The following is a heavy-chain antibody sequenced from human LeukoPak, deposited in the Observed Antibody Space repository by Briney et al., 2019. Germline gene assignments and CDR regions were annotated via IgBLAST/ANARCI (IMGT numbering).Heavy chain of an antibody. V-gene: IGHV3-15*01. CDR3: TTVVGATFFTPRYYFDY. D-gene: IGHD1-26*01. Sequence: GGSLRLSCAASGFTFSSYAMSWVRQAPGKGLEWVGRIKSKTDGGTTAYAAPVKGRFTISRDDSKNTLYLQMNSLKTEDTAVYYCTTVVGATFFTPRYYFDYWGQGTLVTVSS. CDR2: IKSKTDGGTT. CDR1: GFTFSSYA. J-gene: IGHJ4*02.